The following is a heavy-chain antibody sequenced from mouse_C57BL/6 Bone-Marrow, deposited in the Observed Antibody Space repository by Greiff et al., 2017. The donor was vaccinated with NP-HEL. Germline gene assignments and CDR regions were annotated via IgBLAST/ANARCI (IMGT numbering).Heavy chain of an antibody. CDR3: ASYYGSSLDY. J-gene: IGHJ4*01. CDR2: ISYDGSN. V-gene: IGHV3-6*01. CDR1: GYSITSGYY. D-gene: IGHD1-1*01. Sequence: EVQVVESGPGLVKPSQSLSLTCSVTGYSITSGYYWNWIRQFPGNKLEWMGYISYDGSNNYNPSLKNRISITRDTSKNQFFLKLNSVTTEDTATYYCASYYGSSLDYWGQGTSVTVSS.